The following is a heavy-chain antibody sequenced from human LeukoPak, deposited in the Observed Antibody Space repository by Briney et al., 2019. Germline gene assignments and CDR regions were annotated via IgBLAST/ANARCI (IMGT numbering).Heavy chain of an antibody. CDR1: GFTFSNYE. J-gene: IGHJ4*02. CDR2: ISSSSGVTI. CDR3: ARCSSGWYFIDY. V-gene: IGHV3-48*03. Sequence: GGSLRLSCAASGFTFSNYEMNWVRQAPGKGLGWVSYISSSSGVTIYYADSIKGRFTISRANAKNSLYLQMNSLRAEDTAVYYCARCSSGWYFIDYWGQGTLVTVSS. D-gene: IGHD6-19*01.